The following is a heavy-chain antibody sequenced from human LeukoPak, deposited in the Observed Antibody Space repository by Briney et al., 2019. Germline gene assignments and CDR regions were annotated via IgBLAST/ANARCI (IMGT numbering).Heavy chain of an antibody. CDR2: INHSGST. CDR1: GGSISSYY. D-gene: IGHD2-21*01. Sequence: SETLSLTCTVSGGSISSYYWSWIRQPPGKGLEWIGEINHSGSTNYNPSLESRVTISFDTSKNQFSLKLSSVTAADTAMYYCARGRALFDWGQGTLVTASS. CDR3: ARGRALFD. J-gene: IGHJ4*02. V-gene: IGHV4-34*01.